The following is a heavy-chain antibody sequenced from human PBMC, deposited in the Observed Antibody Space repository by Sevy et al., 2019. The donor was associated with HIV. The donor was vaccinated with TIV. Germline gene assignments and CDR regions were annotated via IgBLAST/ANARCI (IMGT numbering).Heavy chain of an antibody. CDR3: ARVWNSDYYDSSGPNWFDS. CDR2: ITPNSGGT. J-gene: IGHJ5*01. V-gene: IGHV1-2*02. D-gene: IGHD3-22*01. Sequence: ASVKVSCKASGYTFTGYSMHWVRQAPGQGLEWMGWITPNSGGTNYAQKFQGRVTMTRDTSISTAYMELSRLRSDDTAVYYCARVWNSDYYDSSGPNWFDSWGQGTLVTVSS. CDR1: GYTFTGYS.